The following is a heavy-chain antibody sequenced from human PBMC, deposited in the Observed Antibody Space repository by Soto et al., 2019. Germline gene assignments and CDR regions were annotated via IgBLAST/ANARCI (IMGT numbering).Heavy chain of an antibody. CDR1: GYTFTDYY. Sequence: LVKVSCKASGYTFTDYYFHWVRQAPGQGLEWMGWINPDSGDTKYAQKFQGRVTMTRDTSISTAYMEMRRLTSDDTAVYFCARGPGTSATYYYYYPMDVWGQGTTVTVSS. J-gene: IGHJ6*02. CDR3: ARGPGTSATYYYYYPMDV. V-gene: IGHV1-2*02. CDR2: INPDSGDT.